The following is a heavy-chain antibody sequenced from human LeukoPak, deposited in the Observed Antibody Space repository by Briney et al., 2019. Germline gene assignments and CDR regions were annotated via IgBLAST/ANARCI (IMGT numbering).Heavy chain of an antibody. Sequence: KPSETLSLTCTVSGGSICSYYWSWIRQPPGKGLEWIGYIYYSGSTNYNPSLKSRVTISVDTSKNQFSLRLTSVTAADTAVYYCTREFDYWGQGTLVTVSS. J-gene: IGHJ4*02. CDR3: TREFDY. CDR1: GGSICSYY. V-gene: IGHV4-59*12. CDR2: IYYSGST.